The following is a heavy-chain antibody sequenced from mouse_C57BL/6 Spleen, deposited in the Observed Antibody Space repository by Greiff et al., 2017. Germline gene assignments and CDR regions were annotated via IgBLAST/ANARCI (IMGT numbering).Heavy chain of an antibody. CDR2: ISNGGGST. J-gene: IGHJ2*01. CDR3: ARQGDDYFDY. Sequence: DVKLVESGGGLVQPGGSLKLSCAASGFTFSDYYMYWVRQTPEKRLEWVAYISNGGGSTYYPDTVKGRFTISRDNAKNTLYLQMSRLKSEDTAMYYCARQGDDYFDYWGQGTTLTVSS. V-gene: IGHV5-12*01. D-gene: IGHD3-3*01. CDR1: GFTFSDYY.